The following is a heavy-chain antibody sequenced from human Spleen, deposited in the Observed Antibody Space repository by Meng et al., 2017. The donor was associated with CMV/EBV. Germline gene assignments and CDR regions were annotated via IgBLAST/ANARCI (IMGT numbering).Heavy chain of an antibody. V-gene: IGHV3-21*01. CDR2: ISSSSSYI. CDR1: GFTFSSYS. Sequence: GESLKISCAASGFTFSSYSMNWVRQAPGKGLEWVSSISSSSSYIYYADSVKGRFTISRDNAKNSLYLQMNSLRAEDTAVYYCARYCSSTSCYPFYDYYGMDVWGQETTVTVSS. CDR3: ARYCSSTSCYPFYDYYGMDV. D-gene: IGHD2-2*01. J-gene: IGHJ6*02.